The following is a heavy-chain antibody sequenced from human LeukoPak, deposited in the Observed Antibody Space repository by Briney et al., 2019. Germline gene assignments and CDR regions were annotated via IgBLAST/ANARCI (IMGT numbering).Heavy chain of an antibody. D-gene: IGHD6-6*01. CDR1: GYTFTGYY. V-gene: IGHV7-4-1*02. CDR2: INTNTGNP. Sequence: ASVKVSCKASGYTFTGYYMHWVRQAPGQGLEWMGWINTNTGNPTYAQGFTGRFVFSLDTSVSTAYLQISSLKAEDTAVYYCARVRSSSSLVSGRYFDYWGQGTLVTVSS. CDR3: ARVRSSSSLVSGRYFDY. J-gene: IGHJ4*02.